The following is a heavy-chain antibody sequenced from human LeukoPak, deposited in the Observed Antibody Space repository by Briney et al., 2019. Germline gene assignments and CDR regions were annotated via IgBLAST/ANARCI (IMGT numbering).Heavy chain of an antibody. D-gene: IGHD6-19*01. CDR1: GFTFSSYW. CDR3: ARIAVAGTNPDY. V-gene: IGHV3-74*01. J-gene: IGHJ4*02. CDR2: INSDGSST. Sequence: PGGSLRLSCAASGFTFSSYWMHWVRHAPGKGRVGVSRINSDGSSTSYADSVKGRFTISRDNAKNTLYLQMNSLRAEDTAVYYCARIAVAGTNPDYWGQGTLVTVSS.